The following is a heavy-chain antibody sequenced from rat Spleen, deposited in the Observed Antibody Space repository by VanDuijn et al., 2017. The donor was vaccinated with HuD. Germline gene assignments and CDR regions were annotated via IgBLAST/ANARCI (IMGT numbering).Heavy chain of an antibody. V-gene: IGHV6-6*01. J-gene: IGHJ2*01. CDR2: IKAKSNNYAT. CDR3: ARSLTNYYDGSYY. Sequence: EVQVLESGGGLVQPGNSRKLSCATSGFTFSTAWMYWYRQFPEKRLEWVARIKAKSNNYATDYTESVKGRFTISRDDSKSSIYLQMNNLKEEDTAIYYCARSLTNYYDGSYYWGQGVMVTVSS. D-gene: IGHD1-12*02. CDR1: GFTFSTAW.